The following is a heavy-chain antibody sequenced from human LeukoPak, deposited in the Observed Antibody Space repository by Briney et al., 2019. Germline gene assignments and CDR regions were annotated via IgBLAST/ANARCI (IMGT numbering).Heavy chain of an antibody. CDR2: ISYSGST. CDR1: GDSIITSRYY. D-gene: IGHD3-10*01. Sequence: SETLSLTCTVSGDSIITSRYYWAWIRQPPGKGLEWIGSISYSGSTNYDPSLKSRVTISVDTSKNQFSLQLSSVTAADTAFYYCVRERSFFGENYWGQGTLVTVSS. CDR3: VRERSFFGENY. J-gene: IGHJ4*02. V-gene: IGHV4-39*02.